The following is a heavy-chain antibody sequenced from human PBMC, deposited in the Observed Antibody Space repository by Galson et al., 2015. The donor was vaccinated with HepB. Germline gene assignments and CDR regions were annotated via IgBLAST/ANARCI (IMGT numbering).Heavy chain of an antibody. J-gene: IGHJ6*02. V-gene: IGHV1-69*04. CDR1: GGTFSSYA. CDR3: ARVSSWFGELSIYYYYGMDV. D-gene: IGHD3-10*01. Sequence: SVKVSCKASGGTFSSYAISWVRQAPGQGLEWMGRIIPILGIANYAQKFQGRVTITADKSTSTAYMELSSLGSEDTAVYYCARVSSWFGELSIYYYYGMDVWGQGTTVTVSS. CDR2: IIPILGIA.